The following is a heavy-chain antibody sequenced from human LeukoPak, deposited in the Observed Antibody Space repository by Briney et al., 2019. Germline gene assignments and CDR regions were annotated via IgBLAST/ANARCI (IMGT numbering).Heavy chain of an antibody. CDR2: ISSSSSTI. V-gene: IGHV3-48*04. CDR3: ARSLFDY. Sequence: GGSLRLSCAASGFTFSSYSMNWVRQAPGKGLEWVSYISSSSSTIYYADSVKGRFTISRDNAKNSLYLQMNGLRAEDTAVYYCARSLFDYWGQGTLVTVSS. CDR1: GFTFSSYS. J-gene: IGHJ4*02.